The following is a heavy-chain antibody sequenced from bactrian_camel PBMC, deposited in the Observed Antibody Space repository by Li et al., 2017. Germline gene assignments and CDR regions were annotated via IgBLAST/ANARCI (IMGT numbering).Heavy chain of an antibody. CDR2: IDSDGDT. J-gene: IGHJ4*01. CDR1: DHISSEYC. D-gene: IGHD2*01. V-gene: IGHV3S53*01. Sequence: QLVESGGGSVQAGGSLRLSCVISDHISSEYCMAWFRRPLEKEREGVATIDSDGDTSYADSVKGRFTISQDNAKRTLYLTMDDLKPEDTGIYYCAADPSEYSLCEVDSRLITGARGPRSPSP. CDR3: AADPSEYSLCEVDSRLIT.